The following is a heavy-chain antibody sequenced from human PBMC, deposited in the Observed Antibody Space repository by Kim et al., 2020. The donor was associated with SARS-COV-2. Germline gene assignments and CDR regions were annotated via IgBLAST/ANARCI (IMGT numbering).Heavy chain of an antibody. Sequence: GGSLRLSCAASGFIVSNYCMHWVRQAPGKGLEWLAVIWYDGNDKYYADSVKGRLTVTRNNSKNTLHMVVNSLRVEDTAVYYCANVMRDSSTSAPDFWGLGTLVTVSS. CDR1: GFIVSNYC. CDR3: ANVMRDSSTSAPDF. V-gene: IGHV3-33*06. J-gene: IGHJ4*02. D-gene: IGHD6-6*01. CDR2: IWYDGNDK.